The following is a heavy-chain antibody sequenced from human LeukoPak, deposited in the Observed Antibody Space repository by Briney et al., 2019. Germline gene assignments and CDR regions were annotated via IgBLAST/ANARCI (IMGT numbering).Heavy chain of an antibody. CDR1: GFTFSSYG. V-gene: IGHV3-74*01. J-gene: IGHJ4*02. CDR2: INSDGSST. D-gene: IGHD3-22*01. Sequence: PGGSLRLSCAASGFTFSSYGMHWVRHAPGKGLVWVSRINSDGSSTSYADSVKGRFTISRDNAKNTLYLQMNSLRAEDTAVYYCARTFSYYYDSSGYYALDYWGQGTLVTVSS. CDR3: ARTFSYYYDSSGYYALDY.